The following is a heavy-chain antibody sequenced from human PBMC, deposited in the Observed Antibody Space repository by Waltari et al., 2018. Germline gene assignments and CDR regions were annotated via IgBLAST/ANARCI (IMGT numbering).Heavy chain of an antibody. Sequence: QVQLQQWGAGLLKPSETLSLTCAVYGGSFTDYYWSWIRQSPGKGLEWIGEISHSGVTNYNPLLKSRVTISGDTSQNQFALNLRSLTAADTAVYYCALTLFRGAFGPDAFDFWSQGTMVTVSS. CDR2: ISHSGVT. CDR1: GGSFTDYY. D-gene: IGHD3-10*01. J-gene: IGHJ3*01. CDR3: ALTLFRGAFGPDAFDF. V-gene: IGHV4-34*01.